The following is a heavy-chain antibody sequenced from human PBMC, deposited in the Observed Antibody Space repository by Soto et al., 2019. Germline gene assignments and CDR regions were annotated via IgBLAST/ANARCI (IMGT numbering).Heavy chain of an antibody. CDR1: GYSISSGYY. J-gene: IGHJ5*02. CDR3: ARDHELDTRVWFDP. V-gene: IGHV4-38-2*02. D-gene: IGHD5-18*01. CDR2: IYHSGSA. Sequence: SETLSLTCGVSGYSISSGYYWGWIRQPPGKGLEWIGSIYHSGSAYYNPSLKSRVTISVDTSKNHFSLKLTSVTAADTAVYYCARDHELDTRVWFDPWGQGTLVTVSS.